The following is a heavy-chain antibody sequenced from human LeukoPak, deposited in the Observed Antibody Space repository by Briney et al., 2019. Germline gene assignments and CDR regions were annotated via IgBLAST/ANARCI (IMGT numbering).Heavy chain of an antibody. CDR3: ASFPVAGIANNDAFDI. V-gene: IGHV4-39*01. D-gene: IGHD6-19*01. CDR1: GGSISSSSYY. Sequence: SETLSLTCTVSGGSISSSSYYWGWIRQPPGKGLEWIGSIYYSGSTYYNPSLKSRVTISVDTSKNQFSLKLSSVTAADTAVYYCASFPVAGIANNDAFDIWGQGTLVTVSS. CDR2: IYYSGST. J-gene: IGHJ3*02.